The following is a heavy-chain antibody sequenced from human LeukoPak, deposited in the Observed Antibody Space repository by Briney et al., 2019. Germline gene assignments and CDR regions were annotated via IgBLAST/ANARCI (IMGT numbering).Heavy chain of an antibody. D-gene: IGHD1-14*01. CDR2: IYYGGST. CDR1: GGSISSYY. V-gene: IGHV4-59*08. Sequence: SETLSLTCTVSGGSISSYYWSWIRQPPGKGLEWIGYIYYGGSTNYNPSLKSRVTISVDTSKNQFSLKLSSVTAADTAVYYCARRYGPGGYGMDVWGQGTTVTVSS. CDR3: ARRYGPGGYGMDV. J-gene: IGHJ6*02.